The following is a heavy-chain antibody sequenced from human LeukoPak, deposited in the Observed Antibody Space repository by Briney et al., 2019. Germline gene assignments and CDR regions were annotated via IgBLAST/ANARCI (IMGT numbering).Heavy chain of an antibody. D-gene: IGHD5-18*01. V-gene: IGHV3-23*01. J-gene: IGHJ4*02. CDR1: GFTFSTYA. CDR2: ISGSGGST. CDR3: ANGGLWLPTRTD. Sequence: PGGSLRLSCAASGFTFSTYAMSWVRQAPGKGLEWVLSISGSGGSTYYADSMKGRFTISRDNSKNTLYLQMNSLRVEDTAVYYCANGGLWLPTRTDWGQGTLVTVSS.